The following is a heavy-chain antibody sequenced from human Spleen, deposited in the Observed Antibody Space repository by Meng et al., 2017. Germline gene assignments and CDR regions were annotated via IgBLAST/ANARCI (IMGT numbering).Heavy chain of an antibody. V-gene: IGHV4-34*01. CDR2: INHSGST. J-gene: IGHJ4*02. CDR1: DGSFSDYY. Sequence: GSLRLSCVVSDGSFSDYYWSWIRQPPGKGLEWIGEINHSGSTNYNPSLESRATISVDTSQNNLSLKLSSVTAADSAVYYCARGPTTMAHDFDYWGQGTLVTVSS. CDR3: ARGPTTMAHDFDY. D-gene: IGHD5-24*01.